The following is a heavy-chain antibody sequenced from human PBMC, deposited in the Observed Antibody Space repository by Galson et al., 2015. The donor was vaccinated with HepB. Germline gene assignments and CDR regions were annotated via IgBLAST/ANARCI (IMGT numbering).Heavy chain of an antibody. V-gene: IGHV6-1*01. J-gene: IGHJ4*02. CDR2: TYYRSKWYN. CDR1: GDSVPSNSAA. Sequence: CAISGDSVPSNSAAWSWIRQSPSRGLEWLGRTYYRSKWYNEYAVSVKSRITINPDTSKNQFSLQLNSVTPEDTAVYYCARGSWDSSWYWGQGTLVTVSS. D-gene: IGHD1-26*01. CDR3: ARGSWDSSWY.